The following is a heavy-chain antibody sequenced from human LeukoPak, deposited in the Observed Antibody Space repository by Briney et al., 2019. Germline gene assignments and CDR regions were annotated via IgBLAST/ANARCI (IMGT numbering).Heavy chain of an antibody. CDR3: AKDLSSGSRRAY. CDR1: GFTFSTYG. D-gene: IGHD6-19*01. CDR2: ISYDGSNK. Sequence: GSLRLSCAASGFTFSTYGMHWVRQAPGKGLEWVAVISYDGSNKYYADSVKGRFTISRDNSKNTLYLQMNSLRAEDTGVYYCAKDLSSGSRRAYWGQGTLVTVSS. V-gene: IGHV3-30*18. J-gene: IGHJ4*02.